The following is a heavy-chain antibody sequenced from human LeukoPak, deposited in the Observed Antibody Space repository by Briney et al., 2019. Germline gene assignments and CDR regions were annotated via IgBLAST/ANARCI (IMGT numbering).Heavy chain of an antibody. Sequence: PGGSLRLSCAASGFTFSSYEMNWVRQAPGKGLEWVSYISSSGSTIYYADSVKGRFTISRDNAKNSLYLQMNSLRAEDTAVYYCARGWSYYDILTGHYYMDVWGKGTTVTISS. V-gene: IGHV3-48*03. CDR3: ARGWSYYDILTGHYYMDV. CDR2: ISSSGSTI. D-gene: IGHD3-9*01. J-gene: IGHJ6*03. CDR1: GFTFSSYE.